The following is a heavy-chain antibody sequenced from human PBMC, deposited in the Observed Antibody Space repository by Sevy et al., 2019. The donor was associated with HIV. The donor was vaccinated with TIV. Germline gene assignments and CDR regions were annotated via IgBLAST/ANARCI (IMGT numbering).Heavy chain of an antibody. V-gene: IGHV5-51*04. J-gene: IGHJ6*02. D-gene: IGHD2-15*01. CDR1: GYSFTNYW. Sequence: GESLKISCKGSGYSFTNYWIGWVRQMPGKGLELMGIIYPGDSDTRYSPSFQGQVTISADKPISTAYLHWPSLRASDTAMYYCARFGSYRLAYYGMDVWGQGTTVTVSS. CDR3: ARFGSYRLAYYGMDV. CDR2: IYPGDSDT.